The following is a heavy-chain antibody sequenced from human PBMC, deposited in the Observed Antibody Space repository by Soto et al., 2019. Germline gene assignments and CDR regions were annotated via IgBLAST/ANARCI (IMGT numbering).Heavy chain of an antibody. CDR1: GYTFTSYA. V-gene: IGHV1-3*01. J-gene: IGHJ4*02. CDR2: INAGNGNT. D-gene: IGHD6-13*01. Sequence: GASVKVSCKASGYTFTSYAMHWVRQAPGQRLEWMGWINAGNGNTKYSQKFQGRVTITRDTSASTAYMELRNLRSEDTAVYYCARDVDPQQRVDFDYWGQGTLVSVCS. CDR3: ARDVDPQQRVDFDY.